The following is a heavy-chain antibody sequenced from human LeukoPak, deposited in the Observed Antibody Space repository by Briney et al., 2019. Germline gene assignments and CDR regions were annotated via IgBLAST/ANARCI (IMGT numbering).Heavy chain of an antibody. CDR3: ARGPYITIFGVAISYYYYGMDV. V-gene: IGHV4-34*01. CDR1: GGSFSGYY. J-gene: IGHJ6*02. D-gene: IGHD3-3*01. Sequence: SETLSLTCAVYGGSFSGYYWSWIRQPPGKGLEWIGEINHSGSTNYNPSLKSRVTISVDTSKNQFSLKLSSVTAADTAVYYCARGPYITIFGVAISYYYYGMDVWGQGTTVTVSS. CDR2: INHSGST.